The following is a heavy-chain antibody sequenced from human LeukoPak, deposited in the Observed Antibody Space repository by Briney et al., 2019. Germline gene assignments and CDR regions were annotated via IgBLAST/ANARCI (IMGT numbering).Heavy chain of an antibody. Sequence: SETLSLTCAVYGGSFSGYYWSWIRQPPGKGLEWIGYIYYSGSTNYNPSLKSRVTISVDTSKNQFSLKLSSVTAADTAVYYCARIGSAAAGDYWGQGTLVTVSS. CDR2: IYYSGST. J-gene: IGHJ4*02. CDR3: ARIGSAAAGDY. V-gene: IGHV4-59*01. CDR1: GGSFSGYY. D-gene: IGHD6-13*01.